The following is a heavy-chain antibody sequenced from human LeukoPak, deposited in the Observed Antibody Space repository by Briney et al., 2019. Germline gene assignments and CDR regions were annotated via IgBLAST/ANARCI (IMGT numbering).Heavy chain of an antibody. CDR3: ASQGGLLWFGELSGGMDV. V-gene: IGHV3-64*04. D-gene: IGHD3-10*01. J-gene: IGHJ6*02. Sequence: GGSLRLSCSASGFTFSSYAMHWVRQAPGKGLEYVSAISSNGGSTYYADSVKGRFTISRDNSKNTLYLQMNSLGAEDTAVYYCASQGGLLWFGELSGGMDVWGQGTTVTVSS. CDR1: GFTFSSYA. CDR2: ISSNGGST.